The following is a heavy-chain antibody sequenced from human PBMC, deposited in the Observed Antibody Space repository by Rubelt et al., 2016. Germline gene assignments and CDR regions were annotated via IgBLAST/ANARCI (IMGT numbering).Heavy chain of an antibody. CDR2: LDPSDSST. J-gene: IGHJ5*02. CDR1: GYSFTSYW. Sequence: EVLLVQSGAEVKKPGESLRISCKGSGYSFTSYWISWVRQMPGKGLEWMGRLDPSDSSTNYSPSLQGRVRISGDKSIRHAYLHWSSLTASYTAMYYGARHAGAGGESGDWFDPWGQGTLVTVSS. V-gene: IGHV5-10-1*01. CDR3: ARHAGAGGESGDWFDP. D-gene: IGHD2-21*01.